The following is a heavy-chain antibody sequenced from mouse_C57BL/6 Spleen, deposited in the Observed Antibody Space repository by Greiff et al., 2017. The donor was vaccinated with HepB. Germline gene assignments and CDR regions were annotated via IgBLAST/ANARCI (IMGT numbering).Heavy chain of an antibody. CDR1: GYTFTSYW. V-gene: IGHV1-7*01. CDR3: ARSFITTVVAPFDY. D-gene: IGHD1-1*01. Sequence: VQLQQSGAELAKPGASVKLSCKASGYTFTSYWMHWVKQRPGQGLEWIGYINPSSGYTKYNQKFKDKATLTADNSSSTAYMQLSSLTYEDSAVYYCARSFITTVVAPFDYWGQGTTLTVSS. J-gene: IGHJ2*01. CDR2: INPSSGYT.